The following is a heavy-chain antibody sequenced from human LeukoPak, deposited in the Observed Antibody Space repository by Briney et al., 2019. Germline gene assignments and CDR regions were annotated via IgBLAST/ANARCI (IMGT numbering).Heavy chain of an antibody. V-gene: IGHV3-73*01. CDR3: TRHPYSSGWYGEAFDI. Sequence: GGSLRLSCAASGFTFSSYGMHWVRQASGKGLEWVGRIRSKANSYATAYAASVKGRFTISRDDSKNTAYLQMNSLKTEDTAVYYCTRHPYSSGWYGEAFDIWGQGTMVTVSS. D-gene: IGHD6-19*01. J-gene: IGHJ3*02. CDR1: GFTFSSYG. CDR2: IRSKANSYAT.